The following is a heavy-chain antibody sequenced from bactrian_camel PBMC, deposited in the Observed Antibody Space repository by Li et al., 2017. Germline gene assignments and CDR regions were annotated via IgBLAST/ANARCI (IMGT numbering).Heavy chain of an antibody. Sequence: VQLVESGGGSVQAGGSLRLSCAASRYMYDNGCMGWFRQAPGKEREGVATIDTDGSTRYADSVKGRFTISKDNNKNTLYLLMNSLNPEDTAMYYCAADWVQPITLLAGEAPSFGDRGQGTQVTVS. CDR1: RYMYDNGC. D-gene: IGHD3*01. CDR3: AADWVQPITLLAGEAPSFGD. CDR2: IDTDGST. J-gene: IGHJ4*01. V-gene: IGHV3S53*01.